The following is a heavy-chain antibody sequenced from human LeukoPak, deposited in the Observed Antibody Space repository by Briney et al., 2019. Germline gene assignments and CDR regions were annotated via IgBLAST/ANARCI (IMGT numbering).Heavy chain of an antibody. CDR1: GFTFDDYG. CDR3: AKSLANHPHSSRYYFDY. V-gene: IGHV3-23*01. CDR2: ISGSGVST. J-gene: IGHJ4*02. Sequence: GGSLRLSCAASGFTFDDYGMSWVRQAPGKGLEWVSAISGSGVSTYYADSVKGRFTISRDNSKNTLYLQMNSLRAEDTAVYYCAKSLANHPHSSRYYFDYWGQGTLVTVSS. D-gene: IGHD6-13*01.